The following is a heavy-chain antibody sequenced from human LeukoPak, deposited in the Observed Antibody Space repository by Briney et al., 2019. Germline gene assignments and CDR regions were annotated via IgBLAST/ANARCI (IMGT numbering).Heavy chain of an antibody. J-gene: IGHJ3*01. D-gene: IGHD3-22*01. CDR1: GVSISSYY. CDR3: ASLYDSSSYPRRGAFQY. V-gene: IGHV4-59*08. Sequence: SETLSLTCTVSGVSISSYYWNWIGQPPGRGLEWICHVTYGGTTGYNPSLQGRVTISMDMSKNQVSLKLTSLTAADTALYFCASLYDSSSYPRRGAFQYWGHGTLVTVSS. CDR2: VTYGGTT.